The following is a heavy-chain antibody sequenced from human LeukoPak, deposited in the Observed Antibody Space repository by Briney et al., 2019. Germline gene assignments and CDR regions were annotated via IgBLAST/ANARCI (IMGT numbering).Heavy chain of an antibody. CDR2: IRYDGSNR. Sequence: GGSLRLSCAASGFTFSSYGMHWVRQAPGKGLEWVAFIRYDGSNRYYADSVKGRFTISRDNSKNTLYLQMNSLRAGDTAVYYCAKDVALGIPTYWFDPWGQGTLVTVSS. V-gene: IGHV3-30*02. CDR1: GFTFSSYG. J-gene: IGHJ5*02. D-gene: IGHD7-27*01. CDR3: AKDVALGIPTYWFDP.